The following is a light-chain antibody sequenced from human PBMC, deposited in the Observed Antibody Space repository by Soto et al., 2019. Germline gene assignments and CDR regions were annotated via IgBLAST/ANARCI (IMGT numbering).Light chain of an antibody. V-gene: IGKV3-20*01. CDR3: QQYDRPPIT. CDR1: QTLSRSW. CDR2: GAS. J-gene: IGKJ5*01. Sequence: EVVLTQSPGTLSLSPGERATLSCRATQTLSRSWLAWYQHKAGQAPRLLVSGASRRAAGIPDRFSGGGAGTDFTLTISRLAPEDSALYYCQQYDRPPITFGQGTRLEIK.